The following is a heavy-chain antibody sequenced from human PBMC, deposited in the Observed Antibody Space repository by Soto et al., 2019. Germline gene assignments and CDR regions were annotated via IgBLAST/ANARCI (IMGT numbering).Heavy chain of an antibody. D-gene: IGHD4-17*01. Sequence: KFQGRVTITRDTSASTAYMELSSLRSEDTAVYYCASESYGGEFAYWGQGTLFTVSS. J-gene: IGHJ4*02. CDR3: ASESYGGEFAY. V-gene: IGHV1-3*01.